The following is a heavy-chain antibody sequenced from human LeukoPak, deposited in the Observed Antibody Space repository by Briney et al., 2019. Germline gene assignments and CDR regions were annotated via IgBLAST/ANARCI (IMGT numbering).Heavy chain of an antibody. J-gene: IGHJ5*02. V-gene: IGHV3-20*04. CDR3: AREVVAGYLVGAEGQESWFDP. D-gene: IGHD1-26*01. CDR1: GFTFDDYG. CDR2: INWNGGST. Sequence: PGGSLRLSCAASGFTFDDYGMSWVHQAPGKGLEWVSGINWNGGSTGYAGSVKGRFTISRDNAKNSLYLQMNSLRAEDTALYYCAREVVAGYLVGAEGQESWFDPWGQGTLVTVSS.